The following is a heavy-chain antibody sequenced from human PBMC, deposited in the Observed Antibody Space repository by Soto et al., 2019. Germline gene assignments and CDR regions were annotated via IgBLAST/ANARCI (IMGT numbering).Heavy chain of an antibody. J-gene: IGHJ6*02. Sequence: GGSLRLSCAASGFTFSSYSMNWVRQAPGKGLEWVSYISSSSSTIYYADSVKGRFTISRDNAKNSLYLQMNSLRDEDTAVYYCATASYYYDSSGGLTGAYYYGMDVWGQGTTVTVSS. CDR2: ISSSSSTI. D-gene: IGHD3-22*01. CDR3: ATASYYYDSSGGLTGAYYYGMDV. V-gene: IGHV3-48*02. CDR1: GFTFSSYS.